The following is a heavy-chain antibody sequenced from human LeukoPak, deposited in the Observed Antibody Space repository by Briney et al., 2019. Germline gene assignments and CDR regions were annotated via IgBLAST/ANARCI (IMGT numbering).Heavy chain of an antibody. CDR3: ARGSYYGSGSYWWFDP. CDR1: GYTFTSYY. V-gene: IGHV1-46*01. Sequence: ASVKVSCKASGYTFTSYYMHWVRQAPGQGLEWMGIINPSGGSTSYAQKFQGRVTMTRDTSTSTVYMELSSLRSEDTAVYYCARGSYYGSGSYWWFDPWGQGTLVTVSS. CDR2: INPSGGST. D-gene: IGHD3-10*01. J-gene: IGHJ5*02.